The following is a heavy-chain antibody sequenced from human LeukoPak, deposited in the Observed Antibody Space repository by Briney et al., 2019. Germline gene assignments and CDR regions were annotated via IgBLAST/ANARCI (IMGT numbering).Heavy chain of an antibody. CDR1: GGSFSGYY. J-gene: IGHJ3*01. CDR2: INHSGST. Sequence: SETLSLTCAVYGGSFSGYYWSWIRQPPGKGLEWIGEINHSGSTNYNPSLKSRVTISVDTSTNQFSLQLSSVTAADTAVYYCARAVGATSAFDVWGLGTMVTVSS. V-gene: IGHV4-34*01. CDR3: ARAVGATSAFDV. D-gene: IGHD1-26*01.